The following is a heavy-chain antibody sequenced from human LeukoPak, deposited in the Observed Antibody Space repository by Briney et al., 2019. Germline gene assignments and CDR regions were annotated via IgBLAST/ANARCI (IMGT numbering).Heavy chain of an antibody. D-gene: IGHD3-22*01. Sequence: PSETLSLTCTVSGYSISSSSYYWGWIRQPPGKGLEWIGSIYYSGSTYYNPSLKSRVTISVDTSKNQFSLKLSSVTAADTAVYYCARRHLNYYDSSFDPWGQGTLVTVSS. V-gene: IGHV4-39*01. CDR2: IYYSGST. J-gene: IGHJ5*02. CDR3: ARRHLNYYDSSFDP. CDR1: GYSISSSSYY.